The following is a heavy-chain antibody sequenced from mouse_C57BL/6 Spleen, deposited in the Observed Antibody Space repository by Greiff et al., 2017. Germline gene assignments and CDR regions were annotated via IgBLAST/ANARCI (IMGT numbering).Heavy chain of an antibody. Sequence: EVQLQQSGPELVKPGASVKISCKASGYTFTDYYMNWVKQSHGKSLEWIGDINPNNGGTSYNQKFKGKATLTVDKSSSTAYMELRSLTSEDSAVYYCARRYYGNYGRPFFDYWGQGTTLTVSS. CDR3: ARRYYGNYGRPFFDY. D-gene: IGHD2-1*01. V-gene: IGHV1-26*01. J-gene: IGHJ2*01. CDR1: GYTFTDYY. CDR2: INPNNGGT.